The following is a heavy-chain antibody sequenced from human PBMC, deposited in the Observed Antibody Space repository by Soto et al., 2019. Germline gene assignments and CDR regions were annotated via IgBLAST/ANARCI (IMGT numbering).Heavy chain of an antibody. D-gene: IGHD3-3*01. Sequence: GGSLRLSCAASGFTFSSYSMNWVRQAPGKGLEWVSYISSSSSTIYYADSVKGRFTISRDNAKNSLYLQMNSLRDEDTAVYYCARDTQDDFWSGYYRDYWGQGTLVTVS. J-gene: IGHJ4*02. CDR1: GFTFSSYS. CDR2: ISSSSSTI. CDR3: ARDTQDDFWSGYYRDY. V-gene: IGHV3-48*02.